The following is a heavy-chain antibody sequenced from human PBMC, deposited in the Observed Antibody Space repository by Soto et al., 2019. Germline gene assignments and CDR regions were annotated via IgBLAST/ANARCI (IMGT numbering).Heavy chain of an antibody. CDR3: GRGQYGDYANDNWFDP. Sequence: ASVKVSCKASGYTFTSYDINWVRQATGQGLEWMGWMNPNSGNTGYAQKFQGRVTMTRNTSISTAYMELSSLRSEDTAVYYCGRGQYGDYANDNWFDPWGQGTLVTVSS. CDR1: GYTFTSYD. D-gene: IGHD4-17*01. CDR2: MNPNSGNT. J-gene: IGHJ5*02. V-gene: IGHV1-8*01.